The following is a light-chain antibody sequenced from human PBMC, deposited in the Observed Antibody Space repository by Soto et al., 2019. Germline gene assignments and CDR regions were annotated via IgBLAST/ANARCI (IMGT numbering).Light chain of an antibody. Sequence: DIQMTHSTSSLSASVGDIVTIPCRASQTISRNLNWYQQKPGKAPKLLIYAASSLQSGVPSRFSGSGSGTDFTLTISCLQSEEFATYYCKKYYSYPQTVGNGTKVDI. CDR2: AAS. V-gene: IGKV1-39*01. CDR1: QTISRN. CDR3: KKYYSYPQT. J-gene: IGKJ1*01.